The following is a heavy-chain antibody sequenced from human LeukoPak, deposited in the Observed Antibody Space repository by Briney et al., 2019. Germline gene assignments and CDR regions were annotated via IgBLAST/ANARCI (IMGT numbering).Heavy chain of an antibody. CDR2: IYNSGST. CDR1: GGSISSSSYY. CDR3: ASSLEYTWGLYH. D-gene: IGHD2-2*02. Sequence: PSETLSLTCTVSGGSISSSSYYWGWIRQSPGKGLEWLGSIYNSGSTHYNPYNPSLKSRVTISVDTSKNQFSLKVRSVTAADTAVYYCASSLEYTWGLYHWGQGTLVIVSS. V-gene: IGHV4-39*07. J-gene: IGHJ1*01.